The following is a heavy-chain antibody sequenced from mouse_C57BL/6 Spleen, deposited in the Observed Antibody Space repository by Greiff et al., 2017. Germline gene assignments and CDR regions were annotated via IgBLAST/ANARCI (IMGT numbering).Heavy chain of an antibody. Sequence: ESGPGLVKPSQSLSLTCSVTGYSITSGYYWYWLRQLPGKKLEWMGYISYDGSNNNPPSLKNRIFITRASSKNQFFLKLNSATTEDTATYYCARNPDGDYAMDYWGQGTSVTVSS. J-gene: IGHJ4*01. CDR3: ARNPDGDYAMDY. D-gene: IGHD2-3*01. CDR1: GYSITSGYY. V-gene: IGHV3-6*01. CDR2: ISYDGSN.